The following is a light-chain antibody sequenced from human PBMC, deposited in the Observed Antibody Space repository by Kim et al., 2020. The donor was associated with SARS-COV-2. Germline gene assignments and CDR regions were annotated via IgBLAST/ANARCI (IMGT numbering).Light chain of an antibody. CDR1: NIGSKS. CDR3: QVWDSSSDHVV. V-gene: IGLV3-21*04. CDR2: YDS. Sequence: APGKTASITCGGNNIGSKSVHWYQQKPGQAPVLVIYYDSHRPSGIPERFSGSNSGNTATLTISRVEAGDEADYYCQVWDSSSDHVVFGGGTQLTVL. J-gene: IGLJ2*01.